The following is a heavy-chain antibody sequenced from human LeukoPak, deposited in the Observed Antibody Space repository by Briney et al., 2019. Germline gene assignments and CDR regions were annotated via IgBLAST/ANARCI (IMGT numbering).Heavy chain of an antibody. CDR3: ATGFDP. J-gene: IGHJ5*02. CDR1: GFTFSSYG. V-gene: IGHV3-30*03. Sequence: GRSLRLSCAASGFTFSSYGMHWVRQAPGKGLEWVAVISYDGSNKYYADSVKGRFTISRDNSKNTLYLQMNSLRAEDTVVYYCATGFDPWGQGTLVTVSS. CDR2: ISYDGSNK.